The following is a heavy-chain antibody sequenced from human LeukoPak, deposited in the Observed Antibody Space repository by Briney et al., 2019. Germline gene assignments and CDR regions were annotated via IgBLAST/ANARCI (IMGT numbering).Heavy chain of an antibody. Sequence: SETLSLTCSLSGGSISSSSYYWAWIRQPPGMGLEWIGSIYYSGITYYNPSLKSRATVSVDTSKNQFSLNLNSVTAADTAVYYCARRIGHSWDVGNWFDPWGQGTLVTVSS. CDR3: ARRIGHSWDVGNWFDP. V-gene: IGHV4-39*01. J-gene: IGHJ5*02. CDR2: IYYSGIT. CDR1: GGSISSSSYY. D-gene: IGHD6-13*01.